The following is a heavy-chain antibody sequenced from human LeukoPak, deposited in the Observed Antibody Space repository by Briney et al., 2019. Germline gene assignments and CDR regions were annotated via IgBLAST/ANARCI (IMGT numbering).Heavy chain of an antibody. J-gene: IGHJ6*03. Sequence: GASVKVSCKASGYTFTSYAMNWVRQAPGQGLEWMGWINTNTGNPTYAQGFTGRFVFSLDTSVSTAYLQISSLKAEDTAVYYCARVLGLSPTVVTPIGDDYYYMDVWGKGTTVTVSS. CDR1: GYTFTSYA. CDR3: ARVLGLSPTVVTPIGDDYYYMDV. V-gene: IGHV7-4-1*02. CDR2: INTNTGNP. D-gene: IGHD4-23*01.